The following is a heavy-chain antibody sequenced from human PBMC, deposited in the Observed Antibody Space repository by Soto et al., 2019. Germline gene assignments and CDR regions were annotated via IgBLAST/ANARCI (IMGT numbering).Heavy chain of an antibody. V-gene: IGHV4-31*03. Sequence: QVQLQESGPGLVKPSQTLSLTCTVSGASVNRGDYYWGWIRQHPGKGLEWIGYIFSSGSTNYNPSLESRLTISLETSNNQFSLKLTSVTAADTAVYYCARGRRYTSSWYWFDPWGQGTLLTVSS. CDR3: ARGRRYTSSWYWFDP. CDR2: IFSSGST. J-gene: IGHJ5*02. D-gene: IGHD6-13*01. CDR1: GASVNRGDYY.